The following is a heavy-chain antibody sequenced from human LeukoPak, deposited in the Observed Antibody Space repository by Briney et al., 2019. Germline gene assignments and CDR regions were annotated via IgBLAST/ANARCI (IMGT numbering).Heavy chain of an antibody. CDR1: GGSINGYY. V-gene: IGHV4-59*08. D-gene: IGHD1-1*01. Sequence: NPSETLSLTCTVSGGSINGYYWSWIRQPPGKGLEWIGYIYYSGSTYYNPSLKSRVTISVDTSKNQFSLKLSPVTAADTAVYYCARHEGHGTTGTTGHLDYWGQGTLVTVSS. CDR3: ARHEGHGTTGTTGHLDY. J-gene: IGHJ4*02. CDR2: IYYSGST.